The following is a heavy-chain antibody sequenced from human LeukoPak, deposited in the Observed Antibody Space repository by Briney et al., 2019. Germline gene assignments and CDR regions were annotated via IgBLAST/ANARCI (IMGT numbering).Heavy chain of an antibody. CDR3: ARRWNYGRNYYIDV. CDR1: GGSFSNYY. Sequence: PSETLSLTCAVSGGSFSNYYWSWIRQPPGKGLEWIGEINDSGRINYNPSLMSRVTVPVDTSKNQFSLRLTSVTATDTAVYYCARRWNYGRNYYIDVWGNGATVSVSS. V-gene: IGHV4-34*01. CDR2: INDSGRI. D-gene: IGHD1-7*01. J-gene: IGHJ6*03.